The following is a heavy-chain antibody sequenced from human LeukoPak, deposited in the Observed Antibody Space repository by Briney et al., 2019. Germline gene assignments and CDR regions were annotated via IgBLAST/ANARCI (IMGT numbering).Heavy chain of an antibody. J-gene: IGHJ4*02. V-gene: IGHV3-23*01. CDR2: ISGSGGST. Sequence: GGSLRLSCAASGFTLSNYWMSWVRQAPGKGLEWVSAISGSGGSTYYADSVKGRFTISRDNSKNTLYLQMNSLRAEDTAVYYCAKSERIAAAVYWGQGTLVTVSS. CDR1: GFTLSNYW. CDR3: AKSERIAAAVY. D-gene: IGHD6-13*01.